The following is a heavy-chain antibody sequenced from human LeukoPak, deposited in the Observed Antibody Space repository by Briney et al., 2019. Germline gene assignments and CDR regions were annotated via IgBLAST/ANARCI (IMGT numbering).Heavy chain of an antibody. Sequence: GASVKVSCKVSGYTLTELSMHRVRQAPGKGLEWMGGFDPEDGETIYAQKFQGRVTMTEDTSTDTAYMELSSLRSEDTAVYYCATVSAYCSSTSCPIAFDIWGQGTMVTVSS. CDR1: GYTLTELS. CDR3: ATVSAYCSSTSCPIAFDI. J-gene: IGHJ3*02. V-gene: IGHV1-24*01. CDR2: FDPEDGET. D-gene: IGHD2-2*01.